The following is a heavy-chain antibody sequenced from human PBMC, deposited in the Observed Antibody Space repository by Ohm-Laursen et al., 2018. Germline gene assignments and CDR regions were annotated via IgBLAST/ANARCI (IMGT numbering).Heavy chain of an antibody. CDR1: GFTFSRYG. J-gene: IGHJ4*02. Sequence: LSLTCAAFGFTFSRYGMHWARQAPGKGLEWVAIIYYDGLNKYYADSVKGRFTISRDNSNNTLYLQMDSLRAEDTAVYYCARSHVHDFGDYLDFWGQGTLVTVSS. CDR2: IYYDGLNK. D-gene: IGHD4-17*01. V-gene: IGHV3-33*01. CDR3: ARSHVHDFGDYLDF.